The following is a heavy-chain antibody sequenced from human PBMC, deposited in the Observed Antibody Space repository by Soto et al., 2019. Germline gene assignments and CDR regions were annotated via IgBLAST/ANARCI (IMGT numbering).Heavy chain of an antibody. V-gene: IGHV4-59*08. Sequence: QVQLQESGPGLVKPSETLSLNCTVSGGPISSYYWSWIRQSPGKGLEWIGYIYYIGSTNYNSSLKSRFTVSGDTSKNRFSLALSSVTAAGTAVYLCARASSGWPPRLHYWGQGTPVTGSS. J-gene: IGHJ4*02. CDR1: GGPISSYY. D-gene: IGHD6-19*01. CDR3: ARASSGWPPRLHY. CDR2: IYYIGST.